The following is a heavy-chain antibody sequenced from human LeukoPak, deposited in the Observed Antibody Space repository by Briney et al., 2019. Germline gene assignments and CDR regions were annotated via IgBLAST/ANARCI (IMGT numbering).Heavy chain of an antibody. CDR1: GITFRSYE. Sequence: GGSLRLSCAVSGITFRSYEMSWVRQAPGKGLEWVANIKKDGSEKYYVDSVKGRFTISRDNAKKSLYLQMNSLGAEDTAVYYCARHLSGITGYTYGRGVDYWGQGTLLTVSS. CDR3: ARHLSGITGYTYGRGVDY. J-gene: IGHJ4*02. D-gene: IGHD5-18*01. CDR2: IKKDGSEK. V-gene: IGHV3-7*01.